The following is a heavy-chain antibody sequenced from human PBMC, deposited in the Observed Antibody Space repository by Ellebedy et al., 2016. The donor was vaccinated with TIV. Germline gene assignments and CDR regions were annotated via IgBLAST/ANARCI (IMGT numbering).Heavy chain of an antibody. V-gene: IGHV4-30-4*01. CDR1: GGSISSGDYY. Sequence: SETLSLTXTVSGGSISSGDYYWSWIRQPPGKGLEWIGYIYYSGSTYYNPSLKSRVTISVDTSKNQFSLKLSSVTAADTAVYYCARESYNWNDLGYWGQGTLVTVSS. D-gene: IGHD1-1*01. J-gene: IGHJ4*02. CDR3: ARESYNWNDLGY. CDR2: IYYSGST.